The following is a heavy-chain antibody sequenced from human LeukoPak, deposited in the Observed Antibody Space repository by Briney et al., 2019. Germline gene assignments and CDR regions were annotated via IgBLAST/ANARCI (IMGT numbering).Heavy chain of an antibody. CDR1: GFTVSSNY. J-gene: IGHJ4*02. CDR3: ASSYDSSQFDY. CDR2: IYSGGST. V-gene: IGHV3-53*01. Sequence: GGSLRLSCAASGFTVSSNYMSWVRQAPGKGLEWVPVIYSGGSTYYSDSVKGRFTISRDNSKNTLYLQMKSLRAEDTAVYYCASSYDSSQFDYWGQGTLVTVSS. D-gene: IGHD3-22*01.